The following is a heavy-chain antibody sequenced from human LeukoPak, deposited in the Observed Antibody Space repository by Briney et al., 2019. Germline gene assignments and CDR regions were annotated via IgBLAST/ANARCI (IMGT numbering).Heavy chain of an antibody. CDR1: GVSISSGGFY. D-gene: IGHD3-10*01. CDR2: IYYTGTT. V-gene: IGHV4-31*01. Sequence: SQTLSLTCSVSGVSISSGGFYWSWLRQLPGKGLEWIVDIYYTGTTYYHPSLRTTFIISVNTSKNQFSLKLSSVTAADTAVYYCARGQITRTRWFDPWGQGTLVTVSS. CDR3: ARGQITRTRWFDP. J-gene: IGHJ5*02.